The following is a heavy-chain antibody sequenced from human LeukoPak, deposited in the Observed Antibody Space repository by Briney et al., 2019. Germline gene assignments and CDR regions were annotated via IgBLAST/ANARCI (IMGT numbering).Heavy chain of an antibody. D-gene: IGHD4-23*01. J-gene: IGHJ3*02. CDR3: ARRGKNDYGGNSSAFDI. V-gene: IGHV3-33*01. CDR2: IWYDGSNK. Sequence: GGSLRLSCAASGFTFSSYGMHWVHQAPGKGLEWVAVIWYDGSNKYYADSVKGRFTISRDNSKNTLYLQMNSLRAEDTAVYYCARRGKNDYGGNSSAFDIWGQGTMVTVSS. CDR1: GFTFSSYG.